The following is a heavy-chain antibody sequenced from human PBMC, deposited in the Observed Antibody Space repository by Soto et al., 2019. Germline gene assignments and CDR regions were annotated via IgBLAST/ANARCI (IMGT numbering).Heavy chain of an antibody. CDR2: IYSGGGT. CDR1: GFTVSSNY. D-gene: IGHD6-13*01. J-gene: IGHJ6*02. Sequence: EVQLVESGGGLVQPGGSLRLSCAASGFTVSSNYMSWVRQAPGKGLEWVSVIYSGGGTYYADSVKGRFTISRDNSKNTLYLQMNSLRAEDTAVYYCAREYSSSWAYYYYYGMDVWGQGTTVTVSS. CDR3: AREYSSSWAYYYYYGMDV. V-gene: IGHV3-66*01.